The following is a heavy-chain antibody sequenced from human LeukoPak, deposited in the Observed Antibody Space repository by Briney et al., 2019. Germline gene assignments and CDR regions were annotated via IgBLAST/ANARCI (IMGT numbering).Heavy chain of an antibody. Sequence: GGSLRLSCAASGFTFSDYGMNWVRQAPGKGLEWVSYISSSGSTIYYADSVKGRFTISRDNAKNSLYLQMNSLGAEDTAVYYCARDPGCSGGSCYSAFDYWGQGTLVTVSS. CDR2: ISSSGSTI. J-gene: IGHJ4*02. CDR1: GFTFSDYG. CDR3: ARDPGCSGGSCYSAFDY. V-gene: IGHV3-48*04. D-gene: IGHD2-15*01.